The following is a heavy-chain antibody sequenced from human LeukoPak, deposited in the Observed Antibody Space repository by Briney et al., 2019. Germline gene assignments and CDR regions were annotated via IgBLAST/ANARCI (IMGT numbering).Heavy chain of an antibody. Sequence: GGSLRLSCAASGFTFSSYEMNWVRQAPGKGLEWVSYISSSGSTIYYADSVKGRFTISRDNAKNSLYLKMNSLRAEDTAVYYCARGLYDILTGHFDYWGQGTLVTVSS. J-gene: IGHJ4*02. V-gene: IGHV3-48*03. D-gene: IGHD3-9*01. CDR2: ISSSGSTI. CDR3: ARGLYDILTGHFDY. CDR1: GFTFSSYE.